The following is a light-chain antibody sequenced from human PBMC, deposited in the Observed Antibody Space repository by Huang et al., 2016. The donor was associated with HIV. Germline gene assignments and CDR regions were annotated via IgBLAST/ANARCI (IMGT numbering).Light chain of an antibody. CDR2: DAS. V-gene: IGKV3-20*01. CDR1: QSVSSNY. CDR3: QQYCSSPRT. J-gene: IGKJ1*01. Sequence: EIVLPQSPGTLSLSPGERATLPCRASQSVSSNYLAWHQQKPGQAPRLLIYDASSRATGIPDRFSGSGSGTDVTLNISRLEPEDFAVYYCQQYCSSPRTFGQGTKVEIK.